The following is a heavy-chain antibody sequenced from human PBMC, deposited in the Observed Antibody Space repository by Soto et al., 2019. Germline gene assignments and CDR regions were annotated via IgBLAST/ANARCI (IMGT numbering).Heavy chain of an antibody. CDR1: GFTFSSYG. V-gene: IGHV3-30*03. CDR2: ISDNGSDK. Sequence: QVQLVESGGGVVQPGRSLRLSCAASGFTFSSYGMHWVRQAPGKGLEWVAVISDNGSDKHYADSVKGRFTISRDNSKNALYLQVNSLRLEDTAVHYCAAGWMFADYWGQGALVIVSS. CDR3: AAGWMFADY. D-gene: IGHD3-10*02. J-gene: IGHJ4*02.